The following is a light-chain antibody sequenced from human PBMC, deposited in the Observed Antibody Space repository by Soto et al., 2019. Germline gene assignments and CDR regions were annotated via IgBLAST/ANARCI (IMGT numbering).Light chain of an antibody. CDR2: EGS. J-gene: IGLJ3*02. CDR1: SNDVGSYNL. CDR3: CSYAGRSNV. V-gene: IGLV2-23*01. Sequence: QSVVTQPASVSGTPGQWITISCTGTSNDVGSYNLVSCYQQHPGKAPQLMIYEGSQPPSGVSHRCSGSKSGNTASLTISGLQAEDEADYFCCSYAGRSNVFGGGTKLTVL.